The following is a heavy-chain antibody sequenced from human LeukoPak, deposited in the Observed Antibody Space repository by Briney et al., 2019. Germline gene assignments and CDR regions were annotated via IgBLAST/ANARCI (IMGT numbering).Heavy chain of an antibody. Sequence: GGSLRLSCAASGFTFSSYGMHWVRQAPGKGLEWVAVIWYDGSNKYYADSVKGRFTISRDNSKNTLYLQMNSLRAEDTAVYYCARMYCGGDCYSFVLDYWGQGTLVTISS. CDR2: IWYDGSNK. V-gene: IGHV3-33*01. CDR1: GFTFSSYG. D-gene: IGHD2-21*02. CDR3: ARMYCGGDCYSFVLDY. J-gene: IGHJ4*02.